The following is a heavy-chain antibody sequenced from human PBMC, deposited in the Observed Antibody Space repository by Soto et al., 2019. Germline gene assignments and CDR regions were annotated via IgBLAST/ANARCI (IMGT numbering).Heavy chain of an antibody. Sequence: SVKVSCKASGGTFSSYAISWVRQAPGQGLEWMGGIIPIFGTANYAQKFQGRVTITADESTSTAYMELSSLRSEDTAVYYCARDLAGAAAGTYYYGMDVWGQGTTVTVSS. CDR2: IIPIFGTA. V-gene: IGHV1-69*13. J-gene: IGHJ6*02. CDR3: ARDLAGAAAGTYYYGMDV. CDR1: GGTFSSYA. D-gene: IGHD6-13*01.